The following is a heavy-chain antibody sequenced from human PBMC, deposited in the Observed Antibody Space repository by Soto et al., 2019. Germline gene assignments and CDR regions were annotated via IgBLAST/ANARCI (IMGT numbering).Heavy chain of an antibody. V-gene: IGHV1-8*01. CDR2: MNPNSGNT. J-gene: IGHJ4*02. D-gene: IGHD3-16*01. CDR1: GYSFTRYD. CDR3: ARLKQDYAVA. Sequence: ASVKVSCKASGYSFTRYDINWVRQATGQGLEWMGWMNPNSGNTAYAQKFQGRVTMTRNTSISTAYMELSSLRSEGTAVYYCARLKQDYAVAWGQGTLVTVSS.